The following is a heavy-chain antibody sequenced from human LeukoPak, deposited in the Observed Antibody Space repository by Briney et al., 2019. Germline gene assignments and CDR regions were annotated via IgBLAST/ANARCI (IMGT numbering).Heavy chain of an antibody. CDR3: ARHRPRHGDTADY. D-gene: IGHD5-18*01. Sequence: ASVKVSCKASGYIFISYAMHWVRQAPGQRLEWMGWINAGNGNTKYSQKFQGRVTITRDTSASTVYMELSSLRSEDTAVYYCARHRPRHGDTADYWGQGTLVTVSS. CDR2: INAGNGNT. CDR1: GYIFISYA. J-gene: IGHJ4*02. V-gene: IGHV1-3*01.